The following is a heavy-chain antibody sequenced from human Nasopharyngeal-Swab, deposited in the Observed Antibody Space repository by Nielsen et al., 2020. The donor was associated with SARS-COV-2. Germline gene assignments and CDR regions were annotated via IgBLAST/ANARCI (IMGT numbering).Heavy chain of an antibody. D-gene: IGHD1-1*01. V-gene: IGHV4-38-2*02. CDR3: ARVSYNYYYYYYMDV. CDR2: IYHSGST. J-gene: IGHJ6*03. Sequence: WIRQPPGKGLEWIGSIYHSGSTYYNPSLKSRVTISVDTSKNQFSLKLSSVTAADTAVYYCARVSYNYYYYYYMDVWGKGTTVTVSS.